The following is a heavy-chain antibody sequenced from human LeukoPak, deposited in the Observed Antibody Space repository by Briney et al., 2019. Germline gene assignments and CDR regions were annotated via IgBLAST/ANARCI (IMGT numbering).Heavy chain of an antibody. CDR3: ARGYRYYYDSSGYPEFDYFDY. CDR2: IIPIFGTA. D-gene: IGHD3-22*01. V-gene: IGHV1-69*05. J-gene: IGHJ4*02. CDR1: GGTFSSYA. Sequence: SVKVSCKASGGTFSSYAISWVRQAPGQGLEWMGGIIPIFGTANYAQKFQGRVTITTDGSTSTAYMELSSLRSEDTAVYYCARGYRYYYDSSGYPEFDYFDYWGQGTLVTVSS.